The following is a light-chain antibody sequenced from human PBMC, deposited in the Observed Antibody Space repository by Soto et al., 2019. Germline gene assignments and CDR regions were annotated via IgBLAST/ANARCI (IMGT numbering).Light chain of an antibody. V-gene: IGKV3-20*01. Sequence: EIVLTQSPGTLSLSPGERATLSCRASQSVTSNYFAWYQQKPGQAPRLLIYGASSRATGIPDRFSGSGSGTYFTLTISRLEPEDFAVYYCQQYGSSRGYTFGQGAKLEIK. CDR2: GAS. CDR1: QSVTSNY. J-gene: IGKJ2*01. CDR3: QQYGSSRGYT.